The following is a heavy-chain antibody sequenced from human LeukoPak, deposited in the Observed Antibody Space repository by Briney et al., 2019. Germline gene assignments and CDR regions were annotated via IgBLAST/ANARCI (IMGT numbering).Heavy chain of an antibody. J-gene: IGHJ4*02. CDR1: GYTFTGYY. CDR2: INPNSGGT. Sequence: GASVKVSCKASGYTFTGYYMHWVRQAPGQGLEWMGWINPNSGGTNYAQKFQGWVTMTRDTSISTAYMELRSLRSDDTAVYYCARDAGSSPELIDYWGQGTLVTVSS. D-gene: IGHD6-6*01. V-gene: IGHV1-2*04. CDR3: ARDAGSSPELIDY.